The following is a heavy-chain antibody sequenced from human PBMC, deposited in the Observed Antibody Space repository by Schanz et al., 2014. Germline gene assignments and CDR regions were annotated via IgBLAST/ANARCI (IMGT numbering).Heavy chain of an antibody. J-gene: IGHJ4*02. CDR2: ISHSGGSK. V-gene: IGHV3-23*04. D-gene: IGHD6-19*01. Sequence: VQLVESGGGVVQPGRSLRLSCAASGFTFNSYAMTWVRQAPGKGLEWVSSISHSGGSKYYADSVKGRFSISRDYSKNTLYLQMSSLRAEDTAIYYCAKLSSSGRLAGYFDYWGQGALVTVSS. CDR1: GFTFNSYA. CDR3: AKLSSSGRLAGYFDY.